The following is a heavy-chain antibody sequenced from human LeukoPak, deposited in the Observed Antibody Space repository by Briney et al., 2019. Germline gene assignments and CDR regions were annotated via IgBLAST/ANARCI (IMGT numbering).Heavy chain of an antibody. Sequence: PSETLSLTCAVYGGSFSGYYWSWIRQPPGKGLEWIGEINHSGSTNYNPSLKSRVTISVDTSKNQFSLKLRSVTAADSAVYYCARWATTGISYFDYWGQGTPVTVSS. CDR1: GGSFSGYY. CDR2: INHSGST. CDR3: ARWATTGISYFDY. D-gene: IGHD4-11*01. V-gene: IGHV4-34*01. J-gene: IGHJ4*02.